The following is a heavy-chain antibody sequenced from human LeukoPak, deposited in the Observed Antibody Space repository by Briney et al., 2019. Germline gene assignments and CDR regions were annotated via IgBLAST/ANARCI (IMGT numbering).Heavy chain of an antibody. CDR1: GFTFSNAW. V-gene: IGHV3-15*01. CDR2: IKSKTVGGTT. J-gene: IGHJ4*02. D-gene: IGHD2-15*01. CDR3: TIGYCSGGSCYGYYFDY. Sequence: PGGSLRLSCAASGFTFSNAWMSWVRQAPGKGLEWVGRIKSKTVGGTTDFAAPVKGRFTISSDDSKNTLYLQMNSLKTEDTAVYYCTIGYCSGGSCYGYYFDYWGQGTLVTVSS.